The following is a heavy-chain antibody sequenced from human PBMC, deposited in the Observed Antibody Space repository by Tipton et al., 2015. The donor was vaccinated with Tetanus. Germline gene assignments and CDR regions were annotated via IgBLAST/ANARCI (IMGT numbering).Heavy chain of an antibody. V-gene: IGHV5-51*01. CDR3: ASFSDGYFDY. Sequence: EVQLVQSGVEVKKPGESLRISCQASGYSFSSYYIAWVRQMPGRGLEWMGFIHPGESTTTYSPSFQGRVTFSADTSISTAYLQWSSLKASDTAIYYCASFSDGYFDYWGQGTLVTVSS. CDR1: GYSFSSYY. CDR2: IHPGESTT. J-gene: IGHJ4*02. D-gene: IGHD2-15*01.